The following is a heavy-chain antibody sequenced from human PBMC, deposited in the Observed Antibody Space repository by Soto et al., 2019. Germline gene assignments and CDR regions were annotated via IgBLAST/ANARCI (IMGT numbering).Heavy chain of an antibody. Sequence: GGSLRLSCAASGFTFSSYAMSWVRQAPGKGLEWVSAISGSGGSTYYADSVKGRFTISRDNSKNTLYLQMNSLRAEDTAVYYCAKGSGGYSYGYSELYYFDYWGQGALVTVSS. J-gene: IGHJ4*02. CDR1: GFTFSSYA. CDR3: AKGSGGYSYGYSELYYFDY. CDR2: ISGSGGST. V-gene: IGHV3-23*01. D-gene: IGHD5-18*01.